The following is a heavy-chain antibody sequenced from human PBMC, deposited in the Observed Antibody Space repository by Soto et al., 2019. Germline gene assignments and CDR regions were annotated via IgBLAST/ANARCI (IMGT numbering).Heavy chain of an antibody. CDR2: RNPSGST. D-gene: IGHD1-1*01. V-gene: IGHV4-34*01. J-gene: IGHJ6*02. Sequence: PSETLSLTCAVYGGSFSGYYWSWIRQPPGKGLEWIGERNPSGSTNYNPSLKSRCTIPVETSTNQISLKLSSVTAADTAVYYCARNPWVETELYYYGMDVWGQGTTVTVSS. CDR3: ARNPWVETELYYYGMDV. CDR1: GGSFSGYY.